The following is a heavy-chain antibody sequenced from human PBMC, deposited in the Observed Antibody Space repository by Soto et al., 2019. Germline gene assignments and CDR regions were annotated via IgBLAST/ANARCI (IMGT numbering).Heavy chain of an antibody. Sequence: QVQLQQSGPGLVKPSQTLTLTCAISGDSVSSNSAIWNWIRQSPSRGLEWLGRTYYRSKWYNNYAESVTGRITINPDTSKNQFSLQLNSVTPEDTAVYYCSTWHFDYWGQGTLVNVSS. CDR1: GDSVSSNSAI. J-gene: IGHJ4*02. CDR2: TYYRSKWYN. CDR3: STWHFDY. V-gene: IGHV6-1*01.